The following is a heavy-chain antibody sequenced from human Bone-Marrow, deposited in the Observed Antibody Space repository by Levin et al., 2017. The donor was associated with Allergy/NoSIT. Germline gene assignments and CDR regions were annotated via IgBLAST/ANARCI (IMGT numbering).Heavy chain of an antibody. J-gene: IGHJ4*02. CDR1: GFTFSSCA. D-gene: IGHD2-15*01. V-gene: IGHV3-30-3*01. CDR2: LSYDGSNT. Sequence: RSGGSLRLSCAASGFTFSSCAMHWVRQAPGRGLEWVAVLSYDGSNTYYADSVKGRFTVSRDISKNTLYLQMNSLRPEDTALYYCARDPPADCNGSGGICYPFDYWGQGTLVTVSS. CDR3: ARDPPADCNGSGGICYPFDY.